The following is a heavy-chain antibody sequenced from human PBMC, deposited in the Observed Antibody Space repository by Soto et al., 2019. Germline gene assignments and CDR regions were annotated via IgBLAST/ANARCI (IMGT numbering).Heavy chain of an antibody. V-gene: IGHV4-4*02. CDR3: AIRTTVTTRLGY. J-gene: IGHJ4*02. CDR1: GCSICSSNW. Sequence: SETLSLTCAVSGCSICSSNWWSWVRQPPGKGLEWIGEIYHSGSTNYNPSLKSRVTISVDKSKNQFSLKLSSVTAADTAVYYCAIRTTVTTRLGYWGQGTLVTSPQ. D-gene: IGHD4-17*01. CDR2: IYHSGST.